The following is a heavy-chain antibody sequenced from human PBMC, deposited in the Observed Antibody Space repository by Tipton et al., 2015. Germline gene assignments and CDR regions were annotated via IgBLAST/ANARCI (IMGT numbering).Heavy chain of an antibody. CDR3: ARGVDGYNGYHFDY. CDR2: MNPNSGNT. V-gene: IGHV1-8*01. D-gene: IGHD5-24*01. Sequence: QLVQSGAEVKKPGASVKVSCKASGYTFTNYDINWVRQATGQGLEWMGWMNPNSGNTVYAQKFQGRVTMTRNTSISTAYMELSSLRSEDTAVYYCARGVDGYNGYHFDYWGQGTLVTVSS. CDR1: GYTFTNYD. J-gene: IGHJ4*02.